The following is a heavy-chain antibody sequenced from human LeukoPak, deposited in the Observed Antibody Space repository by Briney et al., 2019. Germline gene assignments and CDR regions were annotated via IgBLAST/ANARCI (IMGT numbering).Heavy chain of an antibody. CDR1: GFTFSSYS. CDR2: ISSSSSYI. Sequence: IPGGSLRLSCAASGFTFSSYSMNWVRQAPGKGLEWVSSISSSSSYIYYADSVKGRFNISRDNAKNSLYLQMNSLRAEDTAVYYCAREDRSWYYDFWSGPRDFDYWGQGTLVTVSS. D-gene: IGHD3-3*01. V-gene: IGHV3-21*01. J-gene: IGHJ4*02. CDR3: AREDRSWYYDFWSGPRDFDY.